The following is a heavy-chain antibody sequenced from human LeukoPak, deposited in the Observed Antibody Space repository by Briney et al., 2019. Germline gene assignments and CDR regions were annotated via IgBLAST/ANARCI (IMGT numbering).Heavy chain of an antibody. J-gene: IGHJ4*02. D-gene: IGHD3-22*01. CDR3: AAGVLSSGYTDY. CDR1: GFTFTSSA. CDR2: IVVGSGNT. V-gene: IGHV1-58*02. Sequence: SVKVSCKASGFTFTSSAMQWVRQARGQRLEWIGWIVVGSGNTNYAQKFQERVTITRDMSTSTAYMELSGLRSEDTAVYYCAAGVLSSGYTDYWGQGTLVTVSS.